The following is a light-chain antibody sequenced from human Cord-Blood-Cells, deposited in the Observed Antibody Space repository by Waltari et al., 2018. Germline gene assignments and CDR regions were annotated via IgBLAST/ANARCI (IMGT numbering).Light chain of an antibody. J-gene: IGLJ2*01. Sequence: SYVLTPPPCVSVASAKTARITRGGHNIRSKSEHWYQQKPGHTPGLVIYYDSYRPSGIPERFSGSNSGNTATLTISRVEAGDEADYYCQVWDSSSDHVVFGGGTKLTVL. CDR3: QVWDSSSDHVV. CDR1: NIRSKS. CDR2: YDS. V-gene: IGLV3-21*04.